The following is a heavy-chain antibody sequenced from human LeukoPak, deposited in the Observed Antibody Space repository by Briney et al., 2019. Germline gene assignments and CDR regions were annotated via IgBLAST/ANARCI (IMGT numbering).Heavy chain of an antibody. CDR3: ARVVFRYFLRVSAFDY. D-gene: IGHD3-9*01. CDR1: GGSFSGYY. V-gene: IGHV4-34*01. Sequence: SETLSPTCAVYGGSFSGYYWSWIRQPPGKGLEWIGEINHSGSTNYNPSLKSRVTISVDTSKNQFSLKLSSVTAADTAVYYCARVVFRYFLRVSAFDYWGQGTLVTVSS. CDR2: INHSGST. J-gene: IGHJ4*02.